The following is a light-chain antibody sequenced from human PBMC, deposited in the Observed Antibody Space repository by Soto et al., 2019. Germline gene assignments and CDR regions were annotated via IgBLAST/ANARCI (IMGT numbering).Light chain of an antibody. J-gene: IGKJ1*01. CDR3: QQRGNWWT. CDR2: GAS. CDR1: QSVRSS. V-gene: IGKV3-11*01. Sequence: EIVLTRFPAPLSLSPGERATLSCRASQSVRSSLAWYQQKPGQPPRLLIYGASTRATGIPARFSGSGSGTEFTLTINGLEHEDAAVYYCQQRGNWWTFGQGTKGDI.